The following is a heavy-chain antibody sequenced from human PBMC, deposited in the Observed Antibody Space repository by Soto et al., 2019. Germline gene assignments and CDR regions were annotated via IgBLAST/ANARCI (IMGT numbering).Heavy chain of an antibody. V-gene: IGHV3-53*02. CDR3: ARHYSAMGV. CDR2: IYSDNNT. CDR1: GFTVSSDS. Sequence: EVQLVETGGDLIQPGGSLRLSCAASGFTVSSDSMTWVRQAPGKGLELISIIYSDNNTDYADSVKGRFSISRDTSKNILSRQMNSLRAEDTAEYYCARHYSAMGVWGQGTTVTVSS. J-gene: IGHJ6*02.